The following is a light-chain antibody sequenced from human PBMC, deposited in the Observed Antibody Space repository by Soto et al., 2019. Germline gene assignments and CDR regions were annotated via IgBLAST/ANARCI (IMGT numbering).Light chain of an antibody. V-gene: IGLV2-14*01. Sequence: QSALTQPASVSGSPGQSITISCTGTSSDVGGYKYVSWYQQHPGKAPKLMIYEVSNRPSGVSNRFSGSKSGNTASLTISRLQAEDEAVYYCSSYTGSRTYVVFGGGTQLTVL. J-gene: IGLJ2*01. CDR1: SSDVGGYKY. CDR3: SSYTGSRTYVV. CDR2: EVS.